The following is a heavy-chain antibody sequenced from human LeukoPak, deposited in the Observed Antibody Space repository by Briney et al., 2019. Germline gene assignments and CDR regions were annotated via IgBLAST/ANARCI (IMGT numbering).Heavy chain of an antibody. Sequence: PSETLSLTCTVSGGSISSYYWSWIRQPPGKGLEWIGYIYYSGSTNYNPSLKSRVTISVDTSKSQFSLKLSSVTAADTAVYYCARGARAKTTVYYYYYMVVWGKGTTVTVSS. D-gene: IGHD4-17*01. CDR1: GGSISSYY. J-gene: IGHJ6*03. CDR3: ARGARAKTTVYYYYYMVV. CDR2: IYYSGST. V-gene: IGHV4-59*01.